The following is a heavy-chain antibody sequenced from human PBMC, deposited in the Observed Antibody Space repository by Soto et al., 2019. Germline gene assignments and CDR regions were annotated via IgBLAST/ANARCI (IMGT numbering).Heavy chain of an antibody. V-gene: IGHV3-23*01. CDR1: AFTFSKYA. CDR3: AKKYLWTYPFDY. D-gene: IGHD3-3*01. J-gene: IGHJ4*02. Sequence: PWGSLRLSCAASAFTFSKYAMAWVRQAPGKGLEWVSSIGNYGGDISYADSVKGRFTISRDNSKNTLYLQMDSLRAEDTAVYYCAKKYLWTYPFDYWGQGTLVTVSS. CDR2: IGNYGGDI.